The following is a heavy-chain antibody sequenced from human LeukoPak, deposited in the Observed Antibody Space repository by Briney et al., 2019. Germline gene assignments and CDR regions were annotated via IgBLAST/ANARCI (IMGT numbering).Heavy chain of an antibody. V-gene: IGHV4-30-4*01. CDR1: GGSISSGDYY. J-gene: IGHJ4*02. Sequence: SETLSLTCTVSGGSISSGDYYWGWIRQPPGKGLEWIGYIYYSGSTYYNPSLKSRVTISVDTSKNQFSLKLSSVTAADTAVYYCARGGSYGDYGIDYWGQGTLVTVSS. D-gene: IGHD4-17*01. CDR2: IYYSGST. CDR3: ARGGSYGDYGIDY.